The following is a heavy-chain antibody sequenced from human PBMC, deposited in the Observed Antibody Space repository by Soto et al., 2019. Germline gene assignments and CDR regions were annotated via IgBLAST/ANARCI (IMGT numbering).Heavy chain of an antibody. CDR1: GFTFDDYA. J-gene: IGHJ4*02. D-gene: IGHD1-26*01. CDR3: AKEVVGATRGCFDY. Sequence: PGGSLRLSCAAPGFTFDDYAMHWVRQAPGKGLEWVSGISWNSGSIGYADSVKGRFTISRDNAKNSLYLQMNSLRAEDTALYYCAKEVVGATRGCFDYWGQGTLVTVSS. CDR2: ISWNSGSI. V-gene: IGHV3-9*01.